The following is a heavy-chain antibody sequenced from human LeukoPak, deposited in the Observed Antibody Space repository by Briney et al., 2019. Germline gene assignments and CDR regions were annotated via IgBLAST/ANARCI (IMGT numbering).Heavy chain of an antibody. Sequence: PSETLSLTCAVDGGSLSGYYWSWIRQPPGKGLEWIREINPTGSTNYNPSLKSRVTISADTSKSQFSLELSSVTAADTAVFYCARALSTVTTYFDSWGQGTRVTVSS. J-gene: IGHJ4*02. CDR3: ARALSTVTTYFDS. D-gene: IGHD4-17*01. V-gene: IGHV4-34*01. CDR1: GGSLSGYY. CDR2: INPTGST.